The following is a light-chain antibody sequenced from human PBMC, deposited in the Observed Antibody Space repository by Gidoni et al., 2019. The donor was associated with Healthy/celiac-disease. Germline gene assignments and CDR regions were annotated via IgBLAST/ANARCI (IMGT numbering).Light chain of an antibody. CDR2: DAS. Sequence: EIVLTQSPATLSLSPGERATLSCRASQSVSSYLAWYQQKPGQAPRLLIYDASNRATGIPARFRGRWSATDFTLTISSLEPEDFAVYYCQQRSNWPPEFTFGPGTKVDIK. CDR1: QSVSSY. J-gene: IGKJ3*01. V-gene: IGKV3-11*01. CDR3: QQRSNWPPEFT.